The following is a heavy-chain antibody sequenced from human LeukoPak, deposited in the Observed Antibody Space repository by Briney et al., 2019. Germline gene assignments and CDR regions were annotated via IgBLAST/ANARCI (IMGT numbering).Heavy chain of an antibody. J-gene: IGHJ4*02. V-gene: IGHV4-59*01. D-gene: IGHD6-19*01. CDR1: GGSISSYY. Sequence: SETLSLTCTVSGGSISSYYWSWIRQPPGKGLEWIGYIYYSGSTNYNPSLKSRVTISVDTSKNQFSLKLSSVTAADTAVYYCARDLAVAGLDYWGQGTLVTVSS. CDR2: IYYSGST. CDR3: ARDLAVAGLDY.